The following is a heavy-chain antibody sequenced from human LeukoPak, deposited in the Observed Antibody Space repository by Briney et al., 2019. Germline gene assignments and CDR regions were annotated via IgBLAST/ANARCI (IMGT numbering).Heavy chain of an antibody. V-gene: IGHV3-30-3*01. J-gene: IGHJ6*02. Sequence: GGSLRLSCAASGFTFSSYAMQGVRQAPGKGLEGVAVISYDGSNKYYADSVKGRFTISRDNSKNTLYLQMNSLRAEDTAVYYCARSIVWEQKDYYYGMDVWGQGTTVTVSS. CDR3: ARSIVWEQKDYYYGMDV. CDR1: GFTFSSYA. CDR2: ISYDGSNK. D-gene: IGHD2-15*01.